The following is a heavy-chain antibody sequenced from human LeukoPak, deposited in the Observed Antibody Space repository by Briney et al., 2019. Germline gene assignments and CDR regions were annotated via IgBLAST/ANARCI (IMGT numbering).Heavy chain of an antibody. CDR1: GYTFTDYY. CDR3: ARNFLWLVAANRDDRTDDY. D-gene: IGHD2-15*01. V-gene: IGHV1-2*02. Sequence: ASVKVSCKASGYTFTDYYMHWVRQAPGQGLEWMGWINPNSGGTKYAQKFQGRVTMTRDTSISTAYMELSRLRSDDTAVYYRARNFLWLVAANRDDRTDDYWGQGTLVTVSS. J-gene: IGHJ4*02. CDR2: INPNSGGT.